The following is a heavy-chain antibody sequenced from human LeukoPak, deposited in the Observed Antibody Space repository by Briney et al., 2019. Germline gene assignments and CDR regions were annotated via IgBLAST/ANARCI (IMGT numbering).Heavy chain of an antibody. J-gene: IGHJ4*02. V-gene: IGHV1-58*01. Sequence: SVKVSCKASVFTFTSSAVQWVRQARGQRLEWIGWIVVGSGNTNYAQKFQERVTITRDMSTSTAYMELSSLRSEDTAVYYCAAVLLWFGECTPYFDYWGQGTLVTVSS. CDR2: IVVGSGNT. CDR3: AAVLLWFGECTPYFDY. CDR1: VFTFTSSA. D-gene: IGHD3-10*01.